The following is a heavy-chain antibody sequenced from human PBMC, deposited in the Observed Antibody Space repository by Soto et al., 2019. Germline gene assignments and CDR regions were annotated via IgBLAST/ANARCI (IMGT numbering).Heavy chain of an antibody. J-gene: IGHJ3*01. CDR2: IGIGSSTK. CDR3: ARDQLYYNDISGRPLNAFDV. D-gene: IGHD3-22*01. V-gene: IGHV3-48*01. Sequence: GGSLRLSCAASGFTFRNYGMNWVRQAPGKGLEWVSYIGIGSSTKYYADTVKGRFTNSRDNAKNSQYLQMNNLRAEDTVVYYCARDQLYYNDISGRPLNAFDVWGQGTMVTVSS. CDR1: GFTFRNYG.